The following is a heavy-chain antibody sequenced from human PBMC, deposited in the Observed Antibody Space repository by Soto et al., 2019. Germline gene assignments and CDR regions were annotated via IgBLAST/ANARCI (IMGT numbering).Heavy chain of an antibody. CDR3: ARGGESSSSGRGYYYYYGMDV. J-gene: IGHJ6*02. V-gene: IGHV1-69*06. D-gene: IGHD6-6*01. CDR2: IIPIFGTS. CDR1: GGTFSSYA. Sequence: SVKVSCKASGGTFSSYAISWVRQAPGQGLEWMGGIIPIFGTSNHAQKFQGRVTITADKSTSTAYMELSSLRSEDTALYYCARGGESSSSGRGYYYYYGMDVWGQGTTVTVSS.